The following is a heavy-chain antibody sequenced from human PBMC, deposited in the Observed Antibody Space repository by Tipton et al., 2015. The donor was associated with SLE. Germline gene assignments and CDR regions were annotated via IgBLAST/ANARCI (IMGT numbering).Heavy chain of an antibody. CDR1: GYTFTGYY. CDR3: ARGPLSKYYYDSSGYPEYFQQ. D-gene: IGHD3-22*01. Sequence: QVQLVQSGAEVKKPGASVKVSCKASGYTFTGYYMHWVRQAPGQGLEWMGWINPNSGGTNYAQKFQGRVTMTRDTSISTAYMELSSLRSEDTAVYYCARGPLSKYYYDSSGYPEYFQQWGQGTLVTVSS. V-gene: IGHV1-2*02. J-gene: IGHJ1*01. CDR2: INPNSGGT.